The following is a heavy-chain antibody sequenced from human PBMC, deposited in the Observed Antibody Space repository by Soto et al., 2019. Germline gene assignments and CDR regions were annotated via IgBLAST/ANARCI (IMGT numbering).Heavy chain of an antibody. CDR2: ISAYNGNT. CDR1: GYTFTSYG. Sequence: KNIWASVKVSCKASGYTFTSYGISWVRQAPGQGLEWMGWISAYNGNTNYAQKLQGRVTMTTDTSTSTAYMELRSLRSDDTAVYYCARVRDYYEYYFDYWGQGTLVTVSS. V-gene: IGHV1-18*01. D-gene: IGHD3-22*01. J-gene: IGHJ4*02. CDR3: ARVRDYYEYYFDY.